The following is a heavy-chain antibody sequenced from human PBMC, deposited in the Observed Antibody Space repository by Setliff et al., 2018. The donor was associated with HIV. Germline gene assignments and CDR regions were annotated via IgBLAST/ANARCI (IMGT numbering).Heavy chain of an antibody. Sequence: SETLSLTCAVSGYSIRSGYYWGWIRQPPGKGLEWIGSIYHSGSTNYNPSLKSRVTISVDTSKNQFSLRLSSVTAADTAVYYCARERWNYDYYYYGMDVWGQGTMVTVSS. CDR3: ARERWNYDYYYYGMDV. D-gene: IGHD1-7*01. CDR1: GYSIRSGYY. CDR2: IYHSGST. V-gene: IGHV4-38-2*02. J-gene: IGHJ6*02.